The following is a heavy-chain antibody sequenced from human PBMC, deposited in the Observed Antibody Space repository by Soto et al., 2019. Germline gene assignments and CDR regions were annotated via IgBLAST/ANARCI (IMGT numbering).Heavy chain of an antibody. D-gene: IGHD2-15*01. J-gene: IGHJ4*02. CDR2: IYYSGST. CDR3: VTSLNCSGGSCYTGVLGY. CDR1: GGSISSSSYY. V-gene: IGHV4-39*01. Sequence: SETLSLTCTVSGGSISSSSYYWGWIRQPPGKGLEWIGSIYYSGSTYYNPSLKSRVTISVDTSKNQFSLKLSSVTAADTAVYYCVTSLNCSGGSCYTGVLGYWGQGTLVTVSS.